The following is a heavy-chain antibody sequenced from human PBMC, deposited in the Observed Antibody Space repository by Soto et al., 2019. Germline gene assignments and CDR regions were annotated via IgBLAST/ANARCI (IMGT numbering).Heavy chain of an antibody. CDR1: GGSISSGDYY. V-gene: IGHV4-30-4*01. CDR2: IYYSGST. D-gene: IGHD3-16*02. J-gene: IGHJ5*02. Sequence: QVQLQESGPGLVKPSQTLSLTCTVSGGSISSGDYYWSWIRQPPGKGLEWIGYIYYSGSTYYNPSLKSRVTXSXDXXKNPSSLKLSSVTAADTAVYYCAGLQSMRLSGLDPWGQGTLVTVSS. CDR3: AGLQSMRLSGLDP.